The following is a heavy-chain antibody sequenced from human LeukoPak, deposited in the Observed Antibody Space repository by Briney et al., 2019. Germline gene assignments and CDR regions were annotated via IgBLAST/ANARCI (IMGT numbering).Heavy chain of an antibody. CDR3: ARGNYYDSSGYYFPGSGAFDI. CDR1: GGTFSSYA. J-gene: IGHJ3*02. Sequence: SVKVSCKASGGTFSSYAISWVRQAPGQGLEWMGGIIPIFGTANYAQKFQGRVTITADESTSTAYMELSSLRSEDTAVYYCARGNYYDSSGYYFPGSGAFDIWGQGTMATVSS. D-gene: IGHD3-22*01. V-gene: IGHV1-69*13. CDR2: IIPIFGTA.